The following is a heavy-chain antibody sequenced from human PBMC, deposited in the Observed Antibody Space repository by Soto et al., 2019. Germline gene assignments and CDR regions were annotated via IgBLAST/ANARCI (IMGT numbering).Heavy chain of an antibody. CDR1: GYSFTSYW. D-gene: IGHD3-10*01. V-gene: IGHV5-10-1*01. CDR3: ARPDIDVQWSMDV. J-gene: IGHJ6*02. CDR2: IDPSDSYT. Sequence: PGESLKISCEGSGYSFTSYWTSWVRQMPGKGLEWMGRIDPSDSYTNYSPSFQGHVTISADKSISTAYLQWSSLKASDTAMYYCARPDIDVQWSMDVWGQGTTVTVSS.